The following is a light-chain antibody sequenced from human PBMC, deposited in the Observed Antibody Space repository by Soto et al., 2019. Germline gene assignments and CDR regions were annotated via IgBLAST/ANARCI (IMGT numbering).Light chain of an antibody. J-gene: IGLJ3*02. CDR3: QTWGTGRV. CDR2: LNSDGSH. Sequence: QPVLTQSPSASACLGASVKLTCTLSSGHSSYAIAWHQQQPEKGPRYLMKLNSDGSHSKGDGIPDRFSGSSSGAERYLTISSLQSEDEADYYCQTWGTGRVFGGGTKLTVL. V-gene: IGLV4-69*01. CDR1: SGHSSYA.